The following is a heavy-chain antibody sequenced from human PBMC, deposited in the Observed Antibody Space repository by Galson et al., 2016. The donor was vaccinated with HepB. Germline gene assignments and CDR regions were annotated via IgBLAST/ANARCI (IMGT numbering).Heavy chain of an antibody. D-gene: IGHD2-15*01. CDR2: IYTSGNT. J-gene: IGHJ4*02. CDR3: ARVRGYCSGGSCRHHFDC. CDR1: GGSISSGSYY. Sequence: TLSLTCTVSGGSISSGSYYWSWIRQPAGKGLEWIGRIYTSGNTNYNPPLKSRVTISVDTSKNQFSLKLSSVTAADTAVYYCARVRGYCSGGSCRHHFDCWGQGTLVTVSS. V-gene: IGHV4-61*02.